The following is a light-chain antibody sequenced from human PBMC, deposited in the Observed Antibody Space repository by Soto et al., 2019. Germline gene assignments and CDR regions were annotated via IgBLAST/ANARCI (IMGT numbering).Light chain of an antibody. Sequence: EIVLTQSPGTLSLSPGERATLSCRASQSVSNNYLAWYQQNHGQAPRLLIYGASNRATGIPETFSGSGSGTDFTLTISRLEPEDFAVYYCQQYGSSGKFGQGNKGDIK. CDR3: QQYGSSGK. CDR1: QSVSNNY. CDR2: GAS. V-gene: IGKV3-20*01. J-gene: IGKJ1*01.